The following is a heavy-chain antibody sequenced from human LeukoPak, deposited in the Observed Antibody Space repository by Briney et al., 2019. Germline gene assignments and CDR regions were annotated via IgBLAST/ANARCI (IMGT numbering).Heavy chain of an antibody. CDR1: GFTVTRKY. CDR2: IYSGGST. J-gene: IGHJ4*02. D-gene: IGHD4-17*01. Sequence: PGGSLRLSCAASGFTVTRKYMTWVRHTPGKGLEWVSFIYSGGSTYYADSVKGRFTISRDNSKNILYLQMNSLRAEDTAVYYCATRASGDYPSFDYWGQGTLVTVSS. V-gene: IGHV3-53*01. CDR3: ATRASGDYPSFDY.